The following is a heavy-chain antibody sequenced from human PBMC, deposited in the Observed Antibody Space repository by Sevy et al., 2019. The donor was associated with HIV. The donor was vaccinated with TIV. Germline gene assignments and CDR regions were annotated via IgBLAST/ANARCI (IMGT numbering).Heavy chain of an antibody. D-gene: IGHD3-10*01. V-gene: IGHV3-48*01. CDR3: ARVPSTGRYGMDV. Sequence: GGSLRLSCAASGFTFSTYSMNWVRQAPGKGLEWVSYISSSSSTIYYADSVRGRFTISRDNAKNTLYLQMNSLGADDTAVYYCARVPSTGRYGMDVWGQGTTVTVSS. J-gene: IGHJ6*02. CDR1: GFTFSTYS. CDR2: ISSSSSTI.